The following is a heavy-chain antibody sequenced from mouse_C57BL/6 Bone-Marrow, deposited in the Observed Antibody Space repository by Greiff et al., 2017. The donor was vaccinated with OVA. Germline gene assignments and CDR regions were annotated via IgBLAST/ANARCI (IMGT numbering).Heavy chain of an antibody. V-gene: IGHV1-81*01. CDR3: ARYDYDYDWFAY. CDR2: IYPRSGNT. J-gene: IGHJ3*01. Sequence: QVQLQQSGAELARPGASVKLSCKASGYTFTSYGISWVKQRPGQGLEWIGEIYPRSGNTYYNEKFKGKATLTADKSSSTAYMELRSLTSEDSAVYFCARYDYDYDWFAYWGQGTLVTVSA. D-gene: IGHD2-4*01. CDR1: GYTFTSYG.